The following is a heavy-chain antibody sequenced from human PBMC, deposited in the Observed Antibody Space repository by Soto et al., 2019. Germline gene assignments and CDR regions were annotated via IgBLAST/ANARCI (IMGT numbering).Heavy chain of an antibody. CDR3: AKDPPAMVLYYFDY. V-gene: IGHV3-23*01. CDR1: GFTFSSYA. Sequence: GGSLRLSCAASGFTFSSYAMHWVRQAPGKGPEWVSAISGSGGSTYYADSVKGRFTISRDNSKNTLYLQMNSLRAEDTAVYYCAKDPPAMVLYYFDYWGQGTLVTVSS. J-gene: IGHJ4*02. CDR2: ISGSGGST. D-gene: IGHD5-18*01.